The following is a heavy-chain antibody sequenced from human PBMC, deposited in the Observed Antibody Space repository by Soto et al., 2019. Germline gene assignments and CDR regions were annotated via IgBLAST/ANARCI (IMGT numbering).Heavy chain of an antibody. D-gene: IGHD5-18*01. V-gene: IGHV5-51*01. CDR1: GYSFTIYW. CDR3: ARSPTATLTSHFDY. CDR2: IYPGDSDT. J-gene: IGHJ4*01. Sequence: GESLKISCKGSGYSFTIYWIGWVRQMPGKGLEWMGIIYPGDSDTRYSPSFQGQVTISVDRSITTAYLQWSSLKASDTAMYFCARSPTATLTSHFDYWGHGTLVTVSS.